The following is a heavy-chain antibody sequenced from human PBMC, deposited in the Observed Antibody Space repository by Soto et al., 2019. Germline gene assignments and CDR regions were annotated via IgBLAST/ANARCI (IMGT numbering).Heavy chain of an antibody. CDR2: ISYDGSIK. D-gene: IGHD3-10*01. Sequence: QVQLVESGGGVVQPGRSLRLSCAASGFTFSSHSIQWVRQAPGKGLEWVAVISYDGSIKYYADSVKGRFTISRDNSKNTAYLQMNSLRAEDTGVFYCAREWSTSGDLDYWGEGTLVIVSS. CDR3: AREWSTSGDLDY. J-gene: IGHJ4*02. CDR1: GFTFSSHS. V-gene: IGHV3-30-3*01.